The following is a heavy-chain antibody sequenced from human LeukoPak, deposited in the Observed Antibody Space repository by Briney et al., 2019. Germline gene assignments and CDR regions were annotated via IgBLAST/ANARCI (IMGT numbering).Heavy chain of an antibody. CDR2: IRYDGSNK. CDR3: TTARNMDRGVIPLDY. V-gene: IGHV3-30*02. CDR1: GFTFSSYG. J-gene: IGHJ4*02. D-gene: IGHD3-10*01. Sequence: PGGSLRLSCAASGFTFSSYGMHWVRQAPGKGLEWVAFIRYDGSNKYYADSVKGRFTISRDNSKNTLYLQMNSLKTGDTAVYYCTTARNMDRGVIPLDYWGQGTLVTVSS.